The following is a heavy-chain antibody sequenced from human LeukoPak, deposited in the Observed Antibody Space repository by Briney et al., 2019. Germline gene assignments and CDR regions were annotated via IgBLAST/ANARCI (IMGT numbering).Heavy chain of an antibody. Sequence: TGRSLRLSCAASGFTFSSYGMHWVRQAPGKGLEWVAVIWYDGSNKYYADSVKGRFTISRDNSKNTLYLLMNSLRAEDTAVYYCARDSGELGYGSGSLRSWGQGTLVTVSS. CDR1: GFTFSSYG. CDR3: ARDSGELGYGSGSLRS. V-gene: IGHV3-33*01. CDR2: IWYDGSNK. D-gene: IGHD3-10*01. J-gene: IGHJ5*02.